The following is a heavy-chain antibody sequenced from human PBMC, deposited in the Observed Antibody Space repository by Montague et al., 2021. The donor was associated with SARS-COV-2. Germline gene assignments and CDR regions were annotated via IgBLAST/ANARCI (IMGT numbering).Heavy chain of an antibody. CDR3: AKDRLGPGYYGMDV. CDR2: IWYDGSNK. J-gene: IGHJ6*02. CDR1: GFTFSNYG. V-gene: IGHV3-33*06. Sequence: SLRLSCAASGFTFSNYGMHWVRQAPGKGLECVAVIWYDGSNKYYADSVKGRFTISRDNSKNTLYLQMNRLRAEDTAVYYCAKDRLGPGYYGMDVWGQETTVTVSS. D-gene: IGHD7-27*01.